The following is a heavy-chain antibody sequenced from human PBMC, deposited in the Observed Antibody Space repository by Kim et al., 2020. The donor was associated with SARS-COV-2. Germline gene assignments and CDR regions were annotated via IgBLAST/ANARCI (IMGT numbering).Heavy chain of an antibody. CDR2: IKSKGDGGTS. CDR1: GIPFSDAW. Sequence: GGSLRLSCAVSGIPFSDAWFNWVRQAPGKGLEWLCRIKSKGDGGTSDLAATVKGRFAISRDDSKHTLYLLMNSLRNDDSAVYYCTTYSMRWGHGTPFTFS. J-gene: IGHJ4*01. V-gene: IGHV3-15*01. D-gene: IGHD2-2*01. CDR3: TTYSMR.